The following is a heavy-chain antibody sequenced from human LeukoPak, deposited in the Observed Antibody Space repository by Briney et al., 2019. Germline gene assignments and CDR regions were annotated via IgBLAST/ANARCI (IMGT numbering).Heavy chain of an antibody. Sequence: GRSLRLSCAASGFTFSSYGMHWVRQAPGKGLEWVTVISYDGSNKYYADSVKGRFTISRDNSKNTLYLEMNSLTAEDTAVYYCARVEGNIVTTTEGYFDYWGQGTLVTVSS. J-gene: IGHJ4*02. CDR1: GFTFSSYG. CDR3: ARVEGNIVTTTEGYFDY. D-gene: IGHD5-12*01. CDR2: ISYDGSNK. V-gene: IGHV3-30*03.